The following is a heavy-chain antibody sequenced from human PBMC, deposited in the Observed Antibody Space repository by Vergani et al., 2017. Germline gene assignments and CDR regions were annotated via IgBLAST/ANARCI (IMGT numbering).Heavy chain of an antibody. D-gene: IGHD2-15*01. CDR3: AKEGGGYCSGGTCYPEY. CDR2: IRSDESRR. V-gene: IGHV3-30*02. CDR1: GFTFTSYG. Sequence: QVQLVESGGGVVQTGGSLRLSCAASGFTFTSYGMHWVRQAPGKGLEWVASIRSDESRRYYGDSMEGPFTISRDNSKNTLYLQMKSLRPEDTAVYYCAKEGGGYCSGGTCYPEYWGQGTLVSVSS. J-gene: IGHJ4*02.